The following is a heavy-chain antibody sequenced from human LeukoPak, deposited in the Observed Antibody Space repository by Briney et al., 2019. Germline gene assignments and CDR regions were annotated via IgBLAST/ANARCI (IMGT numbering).Heavy chain of an antibody. V-gene: IGHV3-30-3*01. CDR3: ARDSGNLPPYFDY. Sequence: GGSLRLSCAASGFTFSSYAMHWVRQAPGKGLEWVAVISYDGSNKYYADSVKGRFTISRDNSKNTLYLQMNSLRAEDTAVYYCARDSGNLPPYFDYWGQGTLVTVSS. D-gene: IGHD1-26*01. CDR1: GFTFSSYA. CDR2: ISYDGSNK. J-gene: IGHJ4*02.